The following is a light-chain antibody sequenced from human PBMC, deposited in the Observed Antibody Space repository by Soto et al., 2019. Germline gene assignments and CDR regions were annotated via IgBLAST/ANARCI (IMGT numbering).Light chain of an antibody. V-gene: IGKV1-5*03. Sequence: DIKMTQSPSTLSGSVGDRVTITCRASQTISSWLAWYQQKPGKAPKLLIYKASTLKSGVPSRFSGSGSGTEFTLTISSLQPEDFATYYCQQYNTFWTFGQGTKVDIK. J-gene: IGKJ1*01. CDR3: QQYNTFWT. CDR2: KAS. CDR1: QTISSW.